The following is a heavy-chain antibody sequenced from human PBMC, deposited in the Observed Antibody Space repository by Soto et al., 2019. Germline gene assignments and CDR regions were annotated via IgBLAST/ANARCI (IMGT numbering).Heavy chain of an antibody. J-gene: IGHJ4*02. CDR3: ARSVATPGTNIDF. CDR1: GGSMNGYY. V-gene: IGHV4-4*09. D-gene: IGHD6-13*01. Sequence: LSLTCSVSGGSMNGYYWSWIRQTPGQGLEWLGFIYFSGSTRYNPSLMSRLTISLDKSKRQFSMSLSSVTAADTAVYYCARSVATPGTNIDFWGQGTLVTVSS. CDR2: IYFSGST.